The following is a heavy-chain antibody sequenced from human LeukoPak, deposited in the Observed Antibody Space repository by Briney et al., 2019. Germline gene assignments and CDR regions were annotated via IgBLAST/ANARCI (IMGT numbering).Heavy chain of an antibody. CDR3: ARLARDAFDI. V-gene: IGHV3-21*01. J-gene: IGHJ3*02. Sequence: GGSLRLSCAASAFTFSSYGMNWVRQAAGKGLEWVSSITSSSSYIYYADSVKGRFTISRDNAKNSLYLQMNSLRAEDTAVYYCARLARDAFDIWGQGTMVTVSS. CDR1: AFTFSSYG. CDR2: ITSSSSYI.